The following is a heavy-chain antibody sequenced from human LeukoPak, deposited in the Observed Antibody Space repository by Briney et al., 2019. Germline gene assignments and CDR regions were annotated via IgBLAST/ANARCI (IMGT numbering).Heavy chain of an antibody. CDR3: ARYYYDSSGYPYFDY. CDR2: ISSSSTI. D-gene: IGHD3-22*01. Sequence: PGGSPRLSCAASGFTFSSYSMNWVRQAPGKGLEWVSYISSSSTIYYADSVKGRFTISRDNAKNSLYLQMNSLRAEDTAVYYCARYYYDSSGYPYFDYWGQGTLVTVSS. CDR1: GFTFSSYS. V-gene: IGHV3-48*01. J-gene: IGHJ4*02.